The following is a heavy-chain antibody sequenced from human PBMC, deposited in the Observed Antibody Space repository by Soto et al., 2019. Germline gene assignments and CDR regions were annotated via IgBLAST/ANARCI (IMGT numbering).Heavy chain of an antibody. Sequence: PSETLSLTCTVSGGSISSFYWSWIRQPPGRGLEWIGYVYYSGSTNYNPSLKSRVTISVDTSKNHFSLKLRSVTAADTAVYYCARWGDTAVARAPGDYWGQGTLVTVSS. CDR1: GGSISSFY. CDR2: VYYSGST. V-gene: IGHV4-59*01. CDR3: ARWGDTAVARAPGDY. D-gene: IGHD5-18*01. J-gene: IGHJ4*02.